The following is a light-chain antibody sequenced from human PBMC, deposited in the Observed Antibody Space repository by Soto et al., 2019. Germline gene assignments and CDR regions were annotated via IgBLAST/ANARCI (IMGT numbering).Light chain of an antibody. CDR3: QVWYGSSDHVL. CDR1: NIGSKN. J-gene: IGLJ2*01. Sequence: SYELTQPPSVSVAPGKTARITCGGDNIGSKNVHWYQQRPGQAPVLVIYYDSDRPSGMPERFSGSNSGNTATLTISRVEAGDEADYSCQVWYGSSDHVLFGGGTKLTVL. CDR2: YDS. V-gene: IGLV3-21*04.